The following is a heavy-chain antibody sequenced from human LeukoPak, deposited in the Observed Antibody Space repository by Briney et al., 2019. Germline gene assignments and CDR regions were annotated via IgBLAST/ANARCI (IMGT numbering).Heavy chain of an antibody. CDR2: ISSSSSYI. CDR3: AREYCSGGSCYGYDY. J-gene: IGHJ4*02. Sequence: GGSLRLSCAASGFTFSSYSMNWDRQAPGKGLEWVLSISSSSSYIYYADSVKGRFTISRDNAKNSLYLQMNSLRAEDTAVYYCAREYCSGGSCYGYDYWGQGTLVTVSS. CDR1: GFTFSSYS. V-gene: IGHV3-21*01. D-gene: IGHD2-15*01.